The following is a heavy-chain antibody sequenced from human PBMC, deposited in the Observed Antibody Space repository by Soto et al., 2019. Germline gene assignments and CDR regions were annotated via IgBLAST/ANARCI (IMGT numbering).Heavy chain of an antibody. CDR1: GGSISSAGYY. Sequence: QVQLQESGPGLVKPSQTLSLTCTVSGGSISSAGYYWTWVRQHPGKGLEWIGYIYYSGNTYYNPSLKSRLTMSLDTSKNQFSLKLSSVTAADTAVYYCARGGISMVRGVTGWFDPWGQGTLVTVSS. CDR3: ARGGISMVRGVTGWFDP. J-gene: IGHJ5*02. D-gene: IGHD3-10*01. CDR2: IYYSGNT. V-gene: IGHV4-31*03.